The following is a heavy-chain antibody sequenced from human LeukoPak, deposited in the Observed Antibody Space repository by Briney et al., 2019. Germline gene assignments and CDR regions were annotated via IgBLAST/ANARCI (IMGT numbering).Heavy chain of an antibody. J-gene: IGHJ4*02. D-gene: IGHD6-19*01. V-gene: IGHV3-30*03. CDR1: GFSFSSYG. CDR2: ISYDGSNK. Sequence: PGGSLRLSCAASGFSFSSYGMHWARQAPGKGLEWVAVISYDGSNKYYALSVKGRFTISRDNAKNSLFLQMNSLRPEDTAVYYCARVDSSGWYHNDHWGQGTLVTVSS. CDR3: ARVDSSGWYHNDH.